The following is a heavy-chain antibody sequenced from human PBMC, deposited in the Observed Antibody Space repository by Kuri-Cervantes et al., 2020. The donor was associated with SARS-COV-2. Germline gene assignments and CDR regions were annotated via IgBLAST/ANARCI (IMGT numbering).Heavy chain of an antibody. CDR3: SRHQRLGSAIDY. CDR2: IIPIFGTA. J-gene: IGHJ4*02. Sequence: SLKVSCKASGGTFSSYAISWVRQAPGHGLEWMGGIIPIFGTANYAQKFQGRVTITADESTSTAYMGLRSLRSDDTAVYYWSRHQRLGSAIDYWGQGTLVTVSS. V-gene: IGHV1-69*13. CDR1: GGTFSSYA. D-gene: IGHD3-9*01.